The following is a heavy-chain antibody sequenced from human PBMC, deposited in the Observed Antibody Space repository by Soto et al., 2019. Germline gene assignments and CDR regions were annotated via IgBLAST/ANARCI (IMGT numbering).Heavy chain of an antibody. V-gene: IGHV3-30*18. Sequence: GGSLRLSCAASGFTFSSYGMHWVRQAPGKGLEWVAVISYDGSNKYYADSVKGRFTISRDNSKNTLYLQMNSLRAEDTAVYYCAKNPPYCSGGSCYYFDYWGQGTLVTVSS. CDR1: GFTFSSYG. CDR3: AKNPPYCSGGSCYYFDY. J-gene: IGHJ4*02. CDR2: ISYDGSNK. D-gene: IGHD2-15*01.